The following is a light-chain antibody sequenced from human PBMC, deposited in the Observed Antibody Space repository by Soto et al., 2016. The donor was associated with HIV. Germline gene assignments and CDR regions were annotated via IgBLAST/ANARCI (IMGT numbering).Light chain of an antibody. CDR3: QQSYSTPFT. V-gene: IGKV1-39*01. CDR1: QSISNY. J-gene: IGKJ3*01. Sequence: DIQMTQSPSSLSASVGDRVTITYRASQSISNYLNWYQQKPGQAPKLLIYAASNMQSGVPSKFIGSGSGTDFTLTIRSLQPEDFATYYCQQSYSTPFTFGPGTNVDIK. CDR2: AAS.